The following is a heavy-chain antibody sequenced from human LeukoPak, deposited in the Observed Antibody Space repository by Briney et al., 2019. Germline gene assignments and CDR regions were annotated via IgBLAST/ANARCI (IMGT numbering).Heavy chain of an antibody. V-gene: IGHV3-30*18. CDR1: GFTFSSYG. Sequence: GRSLRLSCAASGFTFSSYGMHWVRQAPGKGLEWVAVISYDGSNKYYADSVKGRFTISRDSSKNTLYLQMNSLRAEDTAVYYCAKENPYYDFWSGYYDYWGQGTLVTVSS. CDR3: AKENPYYDFWSGYYDY. J-gene: IGHJ4*02. CDR2: ISYDGSNK. D-gene: IGHD3-3*01.